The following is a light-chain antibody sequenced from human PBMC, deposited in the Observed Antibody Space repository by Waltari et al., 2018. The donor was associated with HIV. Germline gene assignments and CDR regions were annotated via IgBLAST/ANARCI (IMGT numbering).Light chain of an antibody. Sequence: QSVLTQPPSASGTPGQRVTISCSGSGSTIGRSTVNWYQQLPGTAPKLLIYSNDQRPSRVPDRFSGSKSGTSASLAISGLQSDDETTYYCATWDGSLNGPVFGGGTKLTVL. CDR1: GSTIGRST. CDR2: SND. V-gene: IGLV1-44*01. J-gene: IGLJ2*01. CDR3: ATWDGSLNGPV.